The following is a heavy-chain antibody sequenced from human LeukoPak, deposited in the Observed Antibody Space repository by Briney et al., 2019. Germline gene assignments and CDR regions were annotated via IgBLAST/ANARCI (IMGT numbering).Heavy chain of an antibody. CDR1: GFTFSRSG. V-gene: IGHV3-30*18. CDR2: ISYDEMDE. CDR3: AKDSKGSGTYYDRYFDY. Sequence: PGRSLRLSCAASGFTFSRSGIHWVRQAPGRGLEWVAVISYDEMDEYYADSVKGRFTISRDNSKNTLYLQMSSLRAEDTAVYYCAKDSKGSGTYYDRYFDYWGQGTLVTVSS. J-gene: IGHJ4*02. D-gene: IGHD3-10*01.